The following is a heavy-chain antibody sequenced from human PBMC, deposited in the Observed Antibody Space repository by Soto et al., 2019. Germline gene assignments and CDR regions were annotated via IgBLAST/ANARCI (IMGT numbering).Heavy chain of an antibody. V-gene: IGHV1-69*01. CDR3: ERAGTVVTPADY. CDR1: GGTFSSYA. J-gene: IGHJ4*02. D-gene: IGHD2-21*02. CDR2: IIPIFGTA. Sequence: QVQLVQSGAEVKKPGSSVKVSCKASGGTFSSYAISWVRQAPGQGLEWMGGIIPIFGTANYAQKFQGGVTITADESTSTAYRGVSSLRSEDTAVYCCERAGTVVTPADYWGQGTLVTVSS.